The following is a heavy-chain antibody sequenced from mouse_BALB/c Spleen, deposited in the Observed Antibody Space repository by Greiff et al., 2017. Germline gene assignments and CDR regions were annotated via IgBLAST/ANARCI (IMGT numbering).Heavy chain of an antibody. V-gene: IGHV1-77*01. J-gene: IGHJ4*01. CDR2: IYPGSGNT. CDR1: GYTFTDYY. CDR3: ARNYGYPNYAMDY. D-gene: IGHD1-2*01. Sequence: VQLQQSGAELARPGASVKLSCKASGYTFTDYYLNWVKQRTGQGLEWIGEIYPGSGNTYYNEKFKGKATLTADKSSSTAYMQLSSLTSEDSAVYFCARNYGYPNYAMDYWGQGTSVTVSS.